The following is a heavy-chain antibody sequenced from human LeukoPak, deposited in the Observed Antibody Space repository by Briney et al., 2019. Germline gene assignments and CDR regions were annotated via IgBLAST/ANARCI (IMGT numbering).Heavy chain of an antibody. D-gene: IGHD1-1*01. Sequence: GGSLRLSCAASGFSFSSYWMSWMRQAPGKGLEWVANIKFDGDEEYYVDSVKGRFTISRDNAKNSLYLQLNSLRVEDTAVYYCKSGGAAPGSFDYWGQGTLVTVSP. CDR3: KSGGAAPGSFDY. CDR1: GFSFSSYW. CDR2: IKFDGDEE. V-gene: IGHV3-7*01. J-gene: IGHJ4*02.